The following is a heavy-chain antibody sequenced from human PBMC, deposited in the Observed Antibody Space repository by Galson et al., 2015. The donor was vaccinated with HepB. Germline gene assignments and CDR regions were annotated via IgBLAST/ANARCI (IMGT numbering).Heavy chain of an antibody. Sequence: SLRLSCAASGFTFSSYGMHWVRQAPGKGLEWVAVIWYDGSNKYYADSVKGRFTISRDNSKNTLYLQMNSLRAEDTAVYYCARSLRVDYGDSSGGMDVWGQGTTVTVSS. CDR1: GFTFSSYG. CDR3: ARSLRVDYGDSSGGMDV. CDR2: IWYDGSNK. D-gene: IGHD4-17*01. J-gene: IGHJ6*02. V-gene: IGHV3-33*01.